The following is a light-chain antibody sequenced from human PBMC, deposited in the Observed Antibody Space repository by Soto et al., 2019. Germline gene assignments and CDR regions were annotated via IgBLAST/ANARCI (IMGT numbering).Light chain of an antibody. CDR2: DAS. CDR1: QSVSSS. CDR3: QQRSNGLT. Sequence: EIVLTQSPATLSLSPGERATLSCRASQSVSSSLAWFQQKPGQAPRLLIYDASNRATGIPGRFSGSGSGTDFTLTISSLEPEDFAVYYCQQRSNGLTFGGGTKVEI. V-gene: IGKV3-11*01. J-gene: IGKJ4*01.